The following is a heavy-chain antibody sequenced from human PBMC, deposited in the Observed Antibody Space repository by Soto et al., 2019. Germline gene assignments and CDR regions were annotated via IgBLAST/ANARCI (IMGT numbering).Heavy chain of an antibody. D-gene: IGHD5-12*01. CDR3: ARRRGRLYYFDY. J-gene: IGHJ4*02. V-gene: IGHV4-34*01. CDR1: GVSFSGYY. Sequence: SETLSLTCAVYGVSFSGYYWSWIRQPPGKGLEWIGEINHSGSTNYNPSLKSRVTISVDTSKNQFSLKLSSVTAADTAVYYCARRRGRLYYFDYWGQGTLVTVSS. CDR2: INHSGST.